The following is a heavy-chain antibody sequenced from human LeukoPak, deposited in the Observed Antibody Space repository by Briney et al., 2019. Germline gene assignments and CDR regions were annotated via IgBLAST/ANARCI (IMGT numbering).Heavy chain of an antibody. V-gene: IGHV3-23*01. D-gene: IGHD2-2*02. Sequence: PGGSLRLSCAASGFTYSSYAMSWVRQAPGKGLEWVSAISGNGGSTYYADSVKGRFTISRDNSKNTLYLQMNSLRAEDTAVYYCAKGGVVVPAAIAFLWNYYYYMDVWGKGTTVTVSS. J-gene: IGHJ6*03. CDR3: AKGGVVVPAAIAFLWNYYYYMDV. CDR2: ISGNGGST. CDR1: GFTYSSYA.